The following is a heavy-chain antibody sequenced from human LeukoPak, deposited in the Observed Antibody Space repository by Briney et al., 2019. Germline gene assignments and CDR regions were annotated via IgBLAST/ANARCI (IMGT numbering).Heavy chain of an antibody. Sequence: PGRSLRLSCAASGFSFSNYDMHWVRQAPGKGLEWVAVIWYDGSNKYYADSVKGRFTISRDNSKNTLHLQMNSLRVEDTAVYYCARGDPTVTTKQNFDYWGQGTLVTVSS. CDR3: ARGDPTVTTKQNFDY. CDR2: IWYDGSNK. V-gene: IGHV3-33*01. D-gene: IGHD4-17*01. CDR1: GFSFSNYD. J-gene: IGHJ4*02.